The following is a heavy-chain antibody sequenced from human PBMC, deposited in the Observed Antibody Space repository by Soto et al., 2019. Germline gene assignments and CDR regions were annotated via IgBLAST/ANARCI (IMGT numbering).Heavy chain of an antibody. D-gene: IGHD6-13*01. V-gene: IGHV5-10-1*01. CDR1: GYSFTSYW. CDR3: PRHAPFDTADSSSWYYCGRDG. CDR2: IDPSDSYT. J-gene: IGHJ6*01. Sequence: GESLKISCKGSGYSFTSYWISWVRQMPGKGLEWMGRIDPSDSYTNYSPSFQGHVTISADKSISTAYLQWSSLKPSDTAMYYCPRHAPFDTADSSSWYYCGRDGWGKGTTVTVSS.